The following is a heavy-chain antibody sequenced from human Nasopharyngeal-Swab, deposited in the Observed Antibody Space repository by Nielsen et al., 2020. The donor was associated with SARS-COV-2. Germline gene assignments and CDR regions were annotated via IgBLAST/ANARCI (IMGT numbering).Heavy chain of an antibody. Sequence: GESLKISCATSGFTLSDYYMSWVRQASGEGLEWVARIRSKGNNYATAYSASVKGRFIIFRDDPTNTAYLQMNSLKTEDTAMYYCTRCGGGCYSGRDYWGQGTLVTVSS. CDR1: GFTLSDYY. CDR3: TRCGGGCYSGRDY. J-gene: IGHJ4*02. CDR2: IRSKGNNYAT. V-gene: IGHV3-73*01. D-gene: IGHD2-15*01.